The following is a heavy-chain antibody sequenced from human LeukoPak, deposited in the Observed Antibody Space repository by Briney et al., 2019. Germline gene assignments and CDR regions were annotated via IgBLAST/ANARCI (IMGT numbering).Heavy chain of an antibody. Sequence: GGSLRLSCAASGFTFSSYAMHWARQAPGKGLEWVAFIHYDGSNNYYADSVKGRFTISRDNSKNTLYLQMNSLRAEDTAVYYCAKDYYDSSGHFDYWGQGTLVTVSS. J-gene: IGHJ4*02. CDR2: IHYDGSNN. D-gene: IGHD3-22*01. V-gene: IGHV3-30*02. CDR3: AKDYYDSSGHFDY. CDR1: GFTFSSYA.